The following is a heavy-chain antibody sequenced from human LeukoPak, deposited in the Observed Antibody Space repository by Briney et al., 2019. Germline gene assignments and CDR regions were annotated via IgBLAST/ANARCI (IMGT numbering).Heavy chain of an antibody. D-gene: IGHD2-8*02. CDR2: INSDGSST. CDR1: GFTFSSYW. CDR3: ASQSLYWDFDY. Sequence: GXSLRLSCAASGFTFSSYWMHWVRQAPGKGLEWVSRINSDGSSTMYADSVKGRFTISRDNAKNTLYLQMNGLRAEDTAVYYCASQSLYWDFDYWGQGTLVTVSS. V-gene: IGHV3-74*03. J-gene: IGHJ4*02.